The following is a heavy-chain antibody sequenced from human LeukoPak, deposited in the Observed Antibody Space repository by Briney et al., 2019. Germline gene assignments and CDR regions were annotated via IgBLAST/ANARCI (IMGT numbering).Heavy chain of an antibody. D-gene: IGHD2-21*02. CDR3: AKGVTVTAMPFWYFDL. J-gene: IGHJ2*01. CDR2: IRSKADSYET. Sequence: GGSLRLSCAASGFTLSGSAMHWVRQASGKGLEWIGRIRSKADSYETAYAASVKGRFTISRDDSKNTAFLQMNSLQIEDTAVYYCAKGVTVTAMPFWYFDLWGRGTLVTVSS. CDR1: GFTLSGSA. V-gene: IGHV3-73*01.